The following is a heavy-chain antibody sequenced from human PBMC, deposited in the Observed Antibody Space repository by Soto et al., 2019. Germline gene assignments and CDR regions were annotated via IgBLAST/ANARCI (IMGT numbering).Heavy chain of an antibody. CDR2: INPDNGNT. D-gene: IGHD2-15*01. CDR3: ARGIATGQLDP. J-gene: IGHJ5*02. Sequence: ASVKVSCKASGYTFTRYTMNWVRQAPGQRLEWMGWINPDNGNTISSQKFQDRVIITRDTSASTAYMDLSSLRSEDTAVYYCARGIATGQLDPWGQGTLVTVSS. CDR1: GYTFTRYT. V-gene: IGHV1-3*01.